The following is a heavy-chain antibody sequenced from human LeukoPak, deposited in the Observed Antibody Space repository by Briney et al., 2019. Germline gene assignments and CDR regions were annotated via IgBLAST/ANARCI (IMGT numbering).Heavy chain of an antibody. V-gene: IGHV1-2*02. Sequence: GSVKVSCKASGYTFTGYYMHWVRQAPGQGLEWMGWINPNSGGTNYAQKFQGRVTMTRDTSISTAYMELSRLRSDDTAVYYCARPTYYYDSSGYLTDLNWFDPWGQGTLVTVSS. CDR2: INPNSGGT. CDR1: GYTFTGYY. D-gene: IGHD3-22*01. J-gene: IGHJ5*02. CDR3: ARPTYYYDSSGYLTDLNWFDP.